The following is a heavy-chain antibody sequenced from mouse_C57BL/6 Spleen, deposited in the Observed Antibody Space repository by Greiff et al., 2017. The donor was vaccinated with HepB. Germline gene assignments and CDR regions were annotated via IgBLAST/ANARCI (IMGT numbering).Heavy chain of an antibody. CDR1: GYTFTSYW. Sequence: QVQLQQPGAELVKPGASVKLSCKASGYTFTSYWMHWVLQRPGQGLEWIGMIHPNSGSTNYNEKFKSKATLTVDKSSSTAYMQLSSLTSEDSAVYYCARPDYYGSSSYWYFDVWGTGTTVTVSS. CDR3: ARPDYYGSSSYWYFDV. CDR2: IHPNSGST. V-gene: IGHV1-64*01. J-gene: IGHJ1*03. D-gene: IGHD1-1*01.